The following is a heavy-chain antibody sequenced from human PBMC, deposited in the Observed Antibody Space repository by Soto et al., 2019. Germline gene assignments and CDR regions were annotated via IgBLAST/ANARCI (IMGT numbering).Heavy chain of an antibody. CDR3: ARKAMGAPVDQ. CDR2: ISAYNGDT. Sequence: QVQLVQSGAEVKKPGASVKVSCKASGFTFITYGFTWVRQAPGQGLEWMGWISAYNGDTHYEQKVQGRVTMTTDTSTSTAYMELRSLTPDDTAVYYCARKAMGAPVDQWGQGTLVIVSS. CDR1: GFTFITYG. D-gene: IGHD5-18*01. J-gene: IGHJ4*02. V-gene: IGHV1-18*01.